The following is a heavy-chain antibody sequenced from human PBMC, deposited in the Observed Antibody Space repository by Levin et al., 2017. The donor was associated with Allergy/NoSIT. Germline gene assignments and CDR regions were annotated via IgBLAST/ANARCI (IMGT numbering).Heavy chain of an antibody. CDR2: ISGSGGST. J-gene: IGHJ4*02. V-gene: IGHV3-23*01. D-gene: IGHD5-12*01. CDR1: GFTFSSYA. CDR3: AKDRYSDGQNGAFDY. Sequence: PPGGSLRLSCAASGFTFSSYAMSWVRQAPGKGLEWVSGISGSGGSTYYADSVKGRFTISRDHSKQTLYLQMNSLRAEDTAVYYCAKDRYSDGQNGAFDYWGQGTLVTVSS.